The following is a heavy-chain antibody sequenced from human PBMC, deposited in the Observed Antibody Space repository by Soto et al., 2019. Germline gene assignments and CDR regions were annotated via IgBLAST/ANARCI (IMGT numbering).Heavy chain of an antibody. V-gene: IGHV3-21*06. CDR2: ISSTTNYI. Sequence: GGSLRLSCAASGFTFTRYSMNWVRQAPGKGLEWVSSISSTTNYIYYGDSMKGRLTISRANAKNSLYLEMNSLRAEDTAVYYCARESEDLTSNFDYWGQGTLVTVSS. CDR3: ARESEDLTSNFDY. CDR1: GFTFTRYS. J-gene: IGHJ4*02.